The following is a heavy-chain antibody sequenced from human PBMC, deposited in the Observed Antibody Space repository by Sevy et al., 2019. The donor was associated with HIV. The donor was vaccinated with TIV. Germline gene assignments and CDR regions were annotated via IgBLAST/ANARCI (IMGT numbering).Heavy chain of an antibody. CDR3: ARGPLKDIVVVPAAPGYYGMDV. V-gene: IGHV4-34*01. Sequence: SETLSLTCAVYGGSFSGYYWSWIRQPPGNGLEWIGEINHSGSTNYNPSLKSRVTISVDTSKNQFSLKLSSVTAADTAVYYCARGPLKDIVVVPAAPGYYGMDVSGQRTSVTVSS. CDR1: GGSFSGYY. CDR2: INHSGST. D-gene: IGHD2-2*01. J-gene: IGHJ6*02.